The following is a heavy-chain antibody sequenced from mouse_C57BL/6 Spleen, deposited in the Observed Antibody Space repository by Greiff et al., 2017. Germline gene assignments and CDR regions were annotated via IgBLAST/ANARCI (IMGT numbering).Heavy chain of an antibody. CDR2: IDPETGGT. Sequence: QVQLKESGAELVRPGASVTLSCKASGYTFTDYEMHWVKQTPVHGLEWIGAIDPETGGTAYNQKFKGKAILTADKSSSTAYMELRSLTSEDSAVYYCTRGGHLLLRQNYAMDYWGQGTSVTVSS. CDR3: TRGGHLLLRQNYAMDY. D-gene: IGHD1-1*01. J-gene: IGHJ4*01. CDR1: GYTFTDYE. V-gene: IGHV1-15*01.